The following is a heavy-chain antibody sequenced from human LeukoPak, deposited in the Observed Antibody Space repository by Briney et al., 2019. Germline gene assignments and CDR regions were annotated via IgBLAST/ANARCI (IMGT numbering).Heavy chain of an antibody. CDR3: ARDLSGSGSYPDY. Sequence: ASVKVSCKASGHTFTSYAMHLVRQAPGQRLKWMGWINAGNGNTKYSQKFQGRVTITRDTSASTAYMELSSLRSEDTAVYYCARDLSGSGSYPDYWGQGTLVTVSS. J-gene: IGHJ4*02. CDR2: INAGNGNT. D-gene: IGHD3-10*01. V-gene: IGHV1-3*01. CDR1: GHTFTSYA.